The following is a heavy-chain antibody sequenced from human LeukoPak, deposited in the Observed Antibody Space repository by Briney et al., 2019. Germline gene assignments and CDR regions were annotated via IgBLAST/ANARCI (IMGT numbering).Heavy chain of an antibody. CDR3: ARQAARTPFDY. V-gene: IGHV4-34*01. Sequence: PSETLSLTCAVYGGSFSGYYWSWIRQPPGKGLEWIGEINHSGSTNYNPSLKSQVTISVDTSKNQFSLKLSSVTAADTAVYYCARQAARTPFDYWGQGTLVTVSS. CDR1: GGSFSGYY. J-gene: IGHJ4*02. D-gene: IGHD6-6*01. CDR2: INHSGST.